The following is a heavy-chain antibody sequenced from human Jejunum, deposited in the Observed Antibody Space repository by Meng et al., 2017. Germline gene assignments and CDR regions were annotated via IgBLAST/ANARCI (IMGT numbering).Heavy chain of an antibody. CDR1: GRASSGYS. CDR2: ISSNSDAV. Sequence: LGVPGGGVVKAGGALSISCTTSGRASSGYSINWCRQPAGKGREWCSSISSNSDAVYYADSVKGRFTVSRDNAKKSMYLQMISLRADDTSVYYCAGGPLYSCQYDNWGQGTLVTVAS. D-gene: IGHD4-11*01. J-gene: IGHJ4*02. V-gene: IGHV3-21*01. CDR3: AGGPLYSCQYDN.